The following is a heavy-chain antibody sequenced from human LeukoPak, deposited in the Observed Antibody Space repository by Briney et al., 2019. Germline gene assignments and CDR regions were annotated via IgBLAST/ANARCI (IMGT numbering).Heavy chain of an antibody. Sequence: GGSLRLSCAASGFTFSGHSMTWVRQTPGKGLEWVSVIFGNGVKTYYTDSLKGRFTISRDNSKSTLDLQMNSLRADDTAVYYCARVGDWSNYFGMDAWGQGTTVSVSS. V-gene: IGHV3-23*01. CDR3: ARVGDWSNYFGMDA. D-gene: IGHD3-16*01. J-gene: IGHJ6*02. CDR2: IFGNGVKT. CDR1: GFTFSGHS.